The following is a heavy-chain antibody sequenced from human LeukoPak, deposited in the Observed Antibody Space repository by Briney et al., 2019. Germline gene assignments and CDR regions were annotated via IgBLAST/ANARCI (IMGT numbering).Heavy chain of an antibody. CDR3: VRWVYSSGWVFDY. J-gene: IGHJ4*02. CDR2: IKEDGSEK. V-gene: IGHV3-7*01. CDR1: GFPFRRYW. D-gene: IGHD6-19*01. Sequence: PGGSLRLSCADSGFPFRRYWMSWVRQAPRKGLEWVANIKEDGSEKHYVDSVRGRFTISRDNAKNSLYLQMNSLRADDTAVYYCVRWVYSSGWVFDYWGQGTLVTVSS.